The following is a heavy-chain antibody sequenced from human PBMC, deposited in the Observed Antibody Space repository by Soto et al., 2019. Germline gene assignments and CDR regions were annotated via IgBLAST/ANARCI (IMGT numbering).Heavy chain of an antibody. V-gene: IGHV3-21*01. Sequence: EVLLVESGGGLVEPGGSLRLSCAASGFTFSGYSMNWVRQAPGKGLEWVSCISSSSDYIYYADSVKGRFTISRDNAMSSLYLQMHSLRAEDTAVYFCAREGYGDFPYNSFDPWGQGTLVTVSS. CDR1: GFTFSGYS. CDR2: ISSSSDYI. CDR3: AREGYGDFPYNSFDP. J-gene: IGHJ5*02. D-gene: IGHD2-21*02.